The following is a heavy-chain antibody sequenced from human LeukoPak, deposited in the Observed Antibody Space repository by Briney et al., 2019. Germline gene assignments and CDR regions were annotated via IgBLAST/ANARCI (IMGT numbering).Heavy chain of an antibody. J-gene: IGHJ4*02. CDR2: ISSSSSYI. CDR3: ARDRDYYDSSGYRYFDY. CDR1: GFTFISYG. Sequence: GGSLRLSCAASGFTFISYGMHWVRQAPGKGLEWVSSISSSSSYIYYADSVKGRFTISRDNAKNSLYLQMNSLRAEDTAVYYCARDRDYYDSSGYRYFDYWGQGTLVTVSS. D-gene: IGHD3-22*01. V-gene: IGHV3-21*01.